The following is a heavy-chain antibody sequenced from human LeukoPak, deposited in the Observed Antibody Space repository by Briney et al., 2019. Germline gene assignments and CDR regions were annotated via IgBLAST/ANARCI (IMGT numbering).Heavy chain of an antibody. V-gene: IGHV3-15*01. Sequence: GGSLRLSCAGAGFTFSNAWMTWVRQAPGKGLEWVGRIKSKTNGETTDYAAPVKGRFTISRDDSKNTVYLQMNSLKTKDTGVYYCAIHITETTFGYWGQGTLVTVST. CDR1: GFTFSNAW. D-gene: IGHD1/OR15-1a*01. CDR3: AIHITETTFGY. J-gene: IGHJ4*02. CDR2: IKSKTNGETT.